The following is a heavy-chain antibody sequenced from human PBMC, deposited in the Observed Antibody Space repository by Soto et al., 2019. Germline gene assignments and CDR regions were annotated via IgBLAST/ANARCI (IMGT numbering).Heavy chain of an antibody. CDR1: GFTVSSNY. CDR3: AKERDIVVVVAPLDY. V-gene: IGHV3-53*01. CDR2: IYSGGST. Sequence: PGGSLRLSCAASGFTVSSNYMSWVRQAPGKGLEWVSVIYSGGSTYYADSVKGRFTISRHNSKNSLYLQMNSLRAEDTAVYYCAKERDIVVVVAPLDYWGQGTLVTVSS. J-gene: IGHJ4*02. D-gene: IGHD2-15*01.